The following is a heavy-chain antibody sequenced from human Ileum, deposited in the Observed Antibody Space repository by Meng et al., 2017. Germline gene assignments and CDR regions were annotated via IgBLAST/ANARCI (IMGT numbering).Heavy chain of an antibody. CDR3: VRNEGYSLGD. CDR2: ISQESGST. V-gene: IGHV4-4*02. J-gene: IGHJ4*02. Sequence: LQYPVPGLVKPSGTLSLPRVVPGDSISSRDWWSWVRQPPGKGLEWIGEISQESGSTNYNPSLNSRVPISLDKSKNQFALNLNSVTAADTAVYYCVRNEGYSLGDWGQGTLVTVSS. D-gene: IGHD2-21*01. CDR1: GDSISSRDW.